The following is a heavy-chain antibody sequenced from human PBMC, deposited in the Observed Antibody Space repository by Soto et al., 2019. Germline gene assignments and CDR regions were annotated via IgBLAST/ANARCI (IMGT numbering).Heavy chain of an antibody. CDR1: GGSSSDYY. CDR2: INHSGNT. D-gene: IGHD2-2*01. J-gene: IGHJ4*02. V-gene: IGHV4-34*01. Sequence: SETLSLTCAVYGGSSSDYYWNWIRQPPGQGLEWIGEINHSGNTNYNPSLKSRLTISVDTSKNKFSLHLSSVTAADTAVYYCAGPAAVGLYWSQGTLVTVSS. CDR3: AGPAAVGLY.